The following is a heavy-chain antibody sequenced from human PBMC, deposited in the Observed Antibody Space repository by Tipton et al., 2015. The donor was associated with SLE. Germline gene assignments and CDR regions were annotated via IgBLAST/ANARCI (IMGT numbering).Heavy chain of an antibody. CDR2: IHYSGTT. D-gene: IGHD2/OR15-2a*01. Sequence: TLSLTCAVSGGSFSGNYWSWVRQPPGKGLEWIGYIHYSGTTHDNPSLKSRVTMSVDMSKNQFSLRLTSVTAADTAVYYCARDSTRWSFWGQGTLVTVSS. V-gene: IGHV4-59*01. J-gene: IGHJ4*02. CDR3: ARDSTRWSF. CDR1: GGSFSGNY.